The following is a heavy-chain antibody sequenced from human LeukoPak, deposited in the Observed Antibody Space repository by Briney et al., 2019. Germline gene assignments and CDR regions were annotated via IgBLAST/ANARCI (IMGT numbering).Heavy chain of an antibody. J-gene: IGHJ4*02. Sequence: SETLSLTCTVSGGSISSYYWSWIRQPPGKGLEWIGYIYYSGSTNYNPSLKSRVTISVDPSKNQFSLKRSSATAADTAGYYCVGAGYRSGWQPLDYWGQGTLVTVSS. CDR2: IYYSGST. V-gene: IGHV4-59*12. CDR1: GGSISSYY. CDR3: VGAGYRSGWQPLDY. D-gene: IGHD6-19*01.